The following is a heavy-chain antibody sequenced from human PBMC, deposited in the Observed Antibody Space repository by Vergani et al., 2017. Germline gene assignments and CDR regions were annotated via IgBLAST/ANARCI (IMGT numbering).Heavy chain of an antibody. CDR3: ARGRVVPANYYYYGMDV. CDR2: INPSGGST. V-gene: IGHV1-46*01. J-gene: IGHJ6*02. Sequence: VQLVQSGAEVKKPGASVKVSCKASGYPFTSYYMHWVRQAPGQGLEWMGIINPSGGSTSYAQKFQGRVTMTRDTSTSTVYMELSSLRSEDTAVYYCARGRVVPANYYYYGMDVWGQGTTVTVSS. CDR1: GYPFTSYY. D-gene: IGHD2-2*01.